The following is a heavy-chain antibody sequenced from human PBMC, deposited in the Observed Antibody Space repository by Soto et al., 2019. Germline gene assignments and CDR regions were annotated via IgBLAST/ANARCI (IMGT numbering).Heavy chain of an antibody. J-gene: IGHJ1*01. CDR3: AREAPPDS. CDR2: INPGNGNT. Sequence: ASVKVSCKASGYTFTNYAMHWVRQAPGQRLEWMGWINPGNGNTKYSQNFQGRVTITRDTSASTAYMELSGLRSEDTAVYYCAREAPPDSRGRGTLVSVS. CDR1: GYTFTNYA. D-gene: IGHD2-21*01. V-gene: IGHV1-3*01.